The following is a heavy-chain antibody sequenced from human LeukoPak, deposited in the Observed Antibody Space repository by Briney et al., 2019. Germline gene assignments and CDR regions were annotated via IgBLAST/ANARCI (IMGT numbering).Heavy chain of an antibody. Sequence: PSETLSLTCSVSDGSTTGYYWSWIRQPPGKGLEWIAYVYYTGRTLYNPSLESRVTISVDTSKTQFSLTVTSVTAADTAVYYCARLPRFLGAAWGLDYWGQGTLVSVSS. J-gene: IGHJ4*02. CDR2: VYYTGRT. CDR1: DGSTTGYY. D-gene: IGHD7-27*01. CDR3: ARLPRFLGAAWGLDY. V-gene: IGHV4-59*08.